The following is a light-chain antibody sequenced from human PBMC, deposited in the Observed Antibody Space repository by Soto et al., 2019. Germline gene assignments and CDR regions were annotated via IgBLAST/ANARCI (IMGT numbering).Light chain of an antibody. V-gene: IGKV3-20*01. CDR1: QSVSSS. J-gene: IGKJ1*01. CDR3: QQYGSSGT. CDR2: GAS. Sequence: EIVLTQSPGTLSLSPGERATLSCRASQSVSSSLAWYQQKPGQAPRLLIYGASSRATGIPDRFSGSGSGTDFTLTISRLETEDFAVYYCQQYGSSGTFGQGTKVDIK.